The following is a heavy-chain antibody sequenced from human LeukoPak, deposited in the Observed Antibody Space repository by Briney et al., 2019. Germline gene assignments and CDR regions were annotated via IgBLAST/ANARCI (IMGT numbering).Heavy chain of an antibody. CDR3: ARAHGGYYYYGMDV. V-gene: IGHV3-48*03. J-gene: IGHJ6*04. CDR1: GFTFSSYE. Sequence: SGGSLRLSCAASGFTFSSYEMNWVRQAPGKGLEWVSYISSSGSTIYYADSVKGRFTISRDNAKNSLYLQMNSLRAEDTAVYYCARAHGGYYYYGMDVWGKGTTVTVSS. D-gene: IGHD3-10*01. CDR2: ISSSGSTI.